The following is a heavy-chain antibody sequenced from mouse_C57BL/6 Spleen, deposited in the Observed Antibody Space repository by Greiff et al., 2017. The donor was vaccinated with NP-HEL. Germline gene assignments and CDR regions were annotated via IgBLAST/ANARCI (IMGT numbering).Heavy chain of an antibody. CDR1: GFSLTSYG. J-gene: IGHJ4*01. Sequence: QVQLKQSGPGLVQPSQSLSITCTVSGFSLTSYGVHWVRQPPGKGLEWLGVIWSGGSTDYNAAFISRLSISKDNSKSQVFFKMNSLQADDTAIYYCAKEGDYYGSILYAMDYWGQGTSVTVSS. D-gene: IGHD1-1*01. CDR2: IWSGGST. V-gene: IGHV2-4*01. CDR3: AKEGDYYGSILYAMDY.